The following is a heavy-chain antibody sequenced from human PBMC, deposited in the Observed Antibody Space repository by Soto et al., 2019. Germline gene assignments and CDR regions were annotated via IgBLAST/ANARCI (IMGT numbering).Heavy chain of an antibody. CDR2: IYYSGST. V-gene: IGHV4-39*01. CDR1: GGSISSSSYY. D-gene: IGHD3-10*01. Sequence: SETLSLTCTVSGGSISSSSYYWGWIRQPPGKGLEWIGSIYYSGSTYYNPSLKSRVTISVDTSKNQFSLKLSSVTAADTAVYYCAGALWFGEYYFDYWGREPWSPSPQ. J-gene: IGHJ4*02. CDR3: AGALWFGEYYFDY.